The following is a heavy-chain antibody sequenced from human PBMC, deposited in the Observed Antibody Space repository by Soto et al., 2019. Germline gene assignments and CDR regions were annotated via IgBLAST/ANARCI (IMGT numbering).Heavy chain of an antibody. CDR2: ISRSASYI. V-gene: IGHV3-21*01. J-gene: IGHJ4*02. Sequence: EVQLVESGGGLVKSGGSLTLSCEASGFSFDYFGMTWVRQAPGKGLEWVSFISRSASYIYYADSVKGRFTVSRDNAKKSLNLQMNSLRAEDTAVYYCARSRSHWLASDSWGQGTLVTVSA. D-gene: IGHD6-19*01. CDR3: ARSRSHWLASDS. CDR1: GFSFDYFG.